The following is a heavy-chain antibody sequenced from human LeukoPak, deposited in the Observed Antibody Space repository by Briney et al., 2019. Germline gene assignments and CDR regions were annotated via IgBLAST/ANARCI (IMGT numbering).Heavy chain of an antibody. D-gene: IGHD5-18*01. Sequence: SETLSLTCTVSGGSISSSSYYWGWIRQPPGKGLEWIGSIYYSGSTYYNPSLKSRVTISVDTSKNQFSLKLSSVTAADTAVYYCARDSPRGYSHGPFDYWGQGTLVTVSA. CDR2: IYYSGST. CDR1: GGSISSSSYY. J-gene: IGHJ4*02. V-gene: IGHV4-39*07. CDR3: ARDSPRGYSHGPFDY.